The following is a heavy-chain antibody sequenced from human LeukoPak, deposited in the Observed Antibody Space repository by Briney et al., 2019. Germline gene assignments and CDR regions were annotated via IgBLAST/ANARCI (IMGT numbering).Heavy chain of an antibody. CDR2: ISGSGGST. Sequence: TGGSLRLSCAASGFTFSSYAMSWVRQAPGKGLEWVSAISGSGGSTYYADSVKGRFTISRDNSKNTLYLQMNSLRAEDTAVYYCAKARGIVGATSFDYRGQGTLVTVSS. J-gene: IGHJ4*02. D-gene: IGHD1-26*01. CDR3: AKARGIVGATSFDY. CDR1: GFTFSSYA. V-gene: IGHV3-23*01.